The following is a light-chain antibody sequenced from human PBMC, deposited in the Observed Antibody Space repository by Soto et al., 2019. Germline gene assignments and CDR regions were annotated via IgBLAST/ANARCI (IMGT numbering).Light chain of an antibody. CDR2: GVT. V-gene: IGLV2-14*01. Sequence: QSVLTQPASVSGSPGQSITISCTGSSSDIGAFNYVAWYQQHPGKAPKLMIHGVTNRPSGVSSRFSGSKSDYTASLTISGLQAEDEADYYCSLYTSSSTYVFGTGTKVTVL. CDR3: SLYTSSSTYV. CDR1: SSDIGAFNY. J-gene: IGLJ1*01.